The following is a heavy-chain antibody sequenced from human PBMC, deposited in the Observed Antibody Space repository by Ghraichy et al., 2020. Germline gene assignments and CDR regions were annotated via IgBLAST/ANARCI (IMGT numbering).Heavy chain of an antibody. V-gene: IGHV1-8*01. J-gene: IGHJ6*02. Sequence: ASVKVSCKASGYTFTSYDINWVRQATGQGLEWMGWMNPNSGNTGYAQKFQGRVTMTRNTSISTAYMELSSLRSEDTAVYYCARVDYCSSTSCYPTPFFYYYGMDVWGQGTTVTVSS. CDR2: MNPNSGNT. CDR1: GYTFTSYD. D-gene: IGHD2-2*01. CDR3: ARVDYCSSTSCYPTPFFYYYGMDV.